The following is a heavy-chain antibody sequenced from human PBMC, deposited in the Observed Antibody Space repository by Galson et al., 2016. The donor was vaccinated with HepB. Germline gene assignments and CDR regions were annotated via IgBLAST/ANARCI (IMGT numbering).Heavy chain of an antibody. D-gene: IGHD6-19*01. CDR1: GYSFTSYW. CDR3: VRSRGSGLTPDTSDY. Sequence: QSGAEVKKPGESLRISCRGSGYSFTSYWISWVRQMPGKGLEWMGRIDPDNSYTNYSPSFQGQVTISADTSISNAYLQWSSLKASDTAIYYCVRSRGSGLTPDTSDYWGQGTLVTVSS. CDR2: IDPDNSYT. V-gene: IGHV5-10-1*04. J-gene: IGHJ4*02.